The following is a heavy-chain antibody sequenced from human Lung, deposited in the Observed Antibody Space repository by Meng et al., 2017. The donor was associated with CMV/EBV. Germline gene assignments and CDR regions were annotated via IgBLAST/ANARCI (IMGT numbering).Heavy chain of an antibody. V-gene: IGHV3-23*01. CDR2: IGPSGGNT. CDR3: AKAGYSSSWYVFDY. J-gene: IGHJ4*02. D-gene: IGHD6-13*01. CDR1: GFTFSSYV. Sequence: XLXXSCXXSGFTFSSYVMTWVRQAPGKGLEWVSGIGPSGGNTYYADSVKGRFTISRDNSRNTLYLQMNGLRAEDTAVYYCAKAGYSSSWYVFDYWGQGTLVXVPQ.